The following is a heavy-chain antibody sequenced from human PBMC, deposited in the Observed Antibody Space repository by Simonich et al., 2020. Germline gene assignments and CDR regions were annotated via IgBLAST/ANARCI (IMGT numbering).Heavy chain of an antibody. CDR1: GYTFTGYY. J-gene: IGHJ4*02. V-gene: IGHV1-2*02. CDR3: ARSSDLLNWNDGPYY. CDR2: INPNMWST. Sequence: QVQLVQSGAEVKKPGASVKVSCKASGYTFTGYYMPWVRQAPGQWLEWMGWINPNMWSTNDAQKLQGRVTMTRDTSISTAYMELSRLRSDDTAVYYCARSSDLLNWNDGPYYWGQGTLVTVSS. D-gene: IGHD1-1*01.